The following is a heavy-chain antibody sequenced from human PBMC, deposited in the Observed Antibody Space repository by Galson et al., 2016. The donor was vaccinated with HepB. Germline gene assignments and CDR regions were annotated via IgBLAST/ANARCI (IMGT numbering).Heavy chain of an antibody. CDR1: GYTFNTYN. CDR2: IKPSGGNT. Sequence: SVKVSCKASGYTFNTYNMHWVRQAPGQGLEWMGIIKPSGGNTIYAQKFQDRITMTRDTSKSTVYMGLISLRSEDTAVYYCARELDHSFYFDYWGQGTLLTVSS. J-gene: IGHJ4*02. CDR3: ARELDHSFYFDY. V-gene: IGHV1-46*02. D-gene: IGHD1-14*01.